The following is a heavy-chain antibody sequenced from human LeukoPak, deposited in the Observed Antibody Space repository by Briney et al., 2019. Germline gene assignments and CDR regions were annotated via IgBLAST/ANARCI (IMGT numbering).Heavy chain of an antibody. CDR2: IYYSGST. CDR3: ARERLSSGYFGY. D-gene: IGHD3-22*01. Sequence: SQTLSLTCTVSGGSISSGGYYWSWIRQHPGKGLEWIGYIYYSGSTYYNPSLKSRVTISVDTSKNQFSLKLSSVTAADTAVYYCARERLSSGYFGYWGQGTLVTVSS. V-gene: IGHV4-31*03. J-gene: IGHJ4*02. CDR1: GGSISSGGYY.